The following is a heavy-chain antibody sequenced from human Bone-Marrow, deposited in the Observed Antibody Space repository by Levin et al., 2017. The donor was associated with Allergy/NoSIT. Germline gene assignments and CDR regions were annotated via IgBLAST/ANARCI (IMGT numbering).Heavy chain of an antibody. V-gene: IGHV3-7*03. Sequence: PPGGSLRLSCAASGFTFSSYWMSWVRQAPGKGLEWVANIKQDGSEKYYVDSVKGRFTISRDNAKNSLYLQMNSLRAEDTAVYYCASYGSGSYYNVFNDAFDIWGQGTMVTVSS. D-gene: IGHD3-10*01. CDR2: IKQDGSEK. J-gene: IGHJ3*02. CDR3: ASYGSGSYYNVFNDAFDI. CDR1: GFTFSSYW.